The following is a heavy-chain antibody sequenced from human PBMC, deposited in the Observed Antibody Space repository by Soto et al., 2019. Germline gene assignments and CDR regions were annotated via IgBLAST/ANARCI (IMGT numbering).Heavy chain of an antibody. J-gene: IGHJ4*02. CDR1: GGSISSSSYY. CDR2: IYYSGST. D-gene: IGHD3-10*01. Sequence: SETLSLTCTVSGGSISSSSYYWGWIRQPPGKGLEWIGSIYYSGSTYYNPSLKSRVTISVDTSKNQFSLKLSSVTAADTAVYYCARSFRITMVRGVPTPFDYWGQGTLVTVSS. V-gene: IGHV4-39*01. CDR3: ARSFRITMVRGVPTPFDY.